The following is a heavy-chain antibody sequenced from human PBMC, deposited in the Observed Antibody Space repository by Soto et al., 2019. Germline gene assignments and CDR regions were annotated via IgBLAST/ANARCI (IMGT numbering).Heavy chain of an antibody. V-gene: IGHV1-8*01. J-gene: IGHJ5*02. CDR2: MNPNSGNT. CDR1: GYTFTSYD. Sequence: QVQLVQSGAEVKKPGASVKVSCKASGYTFTSYDINWVRQATGQGLEWMGWMNPNSGNTGYAQKFQGRVTMTRNTSIRTAYMELSSLRSEDTAVYYCARGYGYGDFPYNWFDPWGQGTLVTVSS. CDR3: ARGYGYGDFPYNWFDP. D-gene: IGHD4-17*01.